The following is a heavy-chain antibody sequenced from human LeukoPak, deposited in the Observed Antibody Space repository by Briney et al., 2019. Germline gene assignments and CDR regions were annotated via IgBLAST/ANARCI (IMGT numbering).Heavy chain of an antibody. CDR2: ISGSGGST. Sequence: GGSLRLSCAASGFTFSSYAMSWVRQAPGKGLEWVSAISGSGGSTYYADSVKGRFTISRDNSKNTLYLQMNSLRAGDTAVYYCAKVSYSGYDYFDYWGQGTLVTVSS. D-gene: IGHD5-12*01. V-gene: IGHV3-23*01. CDR1: GFTFSSYA. J-gene: IGHJ4*02. CDR3: AKVSYSGYDYFDY.